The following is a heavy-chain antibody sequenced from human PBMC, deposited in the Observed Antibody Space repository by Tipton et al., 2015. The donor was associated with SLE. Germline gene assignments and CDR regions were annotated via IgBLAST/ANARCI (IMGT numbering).Heavy chain of an antibody. D-gene: IGHD6-13*01. CDR1: GFTLSNYW. CDR2: IEEDGSEK. CDR3: ARDGGRSSSWFDP. V-gene: IGHV3-7*01. Sequence: SLRLSCAASGFTLSNYWMNWVRQAPGKGLQWVGQIEEDGSEKYYVGSVRGRFVISRDNAKNSLYLQMNSLTAEDTAVYYCARDGGRSSSWFDPWGQGTLVTVSS. J-gene: IGHJ5*02.